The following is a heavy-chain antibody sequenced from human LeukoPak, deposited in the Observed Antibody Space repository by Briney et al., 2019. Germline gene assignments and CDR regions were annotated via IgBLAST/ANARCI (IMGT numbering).Heavy chain of an antibody. CDR1: GFTFSDYY. Sequence: GGSLRLSCAASGFTFSDYYMSWVRQAPGKGLEWVSTITSGGGTAFYADSVKDRFAISRDNGRDTLFLQMNNLRADDTAVYYCARVFSGYSSSWLYYYYGMDVWGQGITVTVSS. CDR2: ITSGGGTA. CDR3: ARVFSGYSSSWLYYYYGMDV. V-gene: IGHV3-11*04. D-gene: IGHD6-13*01. J-gene: IGHJ6*02.